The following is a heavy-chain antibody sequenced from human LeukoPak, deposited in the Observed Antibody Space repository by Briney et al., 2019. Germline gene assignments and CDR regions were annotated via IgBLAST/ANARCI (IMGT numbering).Heavy chain of an antibody. CDR1: GFTFSSYA. V-gene: IGHV3-30-3*01. D-gene: IGHD2-2*01. CDR3: ARLLKLPSRKPASMGSFDY. CDR2: IPYDGSNK. J-gene: IGHJ4*02. Sequence: PGGSLRLSCAASGFTFSSYAMHWVRQAPGKGLEWVAVIPYDGSNKYYADSVKGRFIISRVNSKNTLYLQMNSLRAQDSAAYYLARLLKLPSRKPASMGSFDYLGQGTLVTVSS.